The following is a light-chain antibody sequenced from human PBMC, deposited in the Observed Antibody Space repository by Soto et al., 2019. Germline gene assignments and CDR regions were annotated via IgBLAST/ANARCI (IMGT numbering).Light chain of an antibody. J-gene: IGLJ1*01. CDR1: SSDVGGYNY. CDR2: DVS. CDR3: SSYARSSTRYV. Sequence: QSALTQPASVSGSPGQSITISCTGTSSDVGGYNYVSWYQQHPGKAPKLMIYDVSNRPSGVSNRFSGSKSGNTASLTISGLQAEDDADYYCSSYARSSTRYVFGTGTKVTVL. V-gene: IGLV2-14*01.